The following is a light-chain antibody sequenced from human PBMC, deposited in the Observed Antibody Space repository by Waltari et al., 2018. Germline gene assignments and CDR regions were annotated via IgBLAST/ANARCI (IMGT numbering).Light chain of an antibody. CDR1: GLSWQY. V-gene: IGLV3-25*03. Sequence: SNDLTQPPSVSVFPGQTARITCSGAGLSWQYTYWYQQKPGRVPRLILFQDIPRAPGMPERFSAFTVETVVTLIFSGGQAEDEAAHYCHSAEPSDTSAFGTGNYVTVL. J-gene: IGLJ1*01. CDR2: QDI. CDR3: HSAEPSDTSA.